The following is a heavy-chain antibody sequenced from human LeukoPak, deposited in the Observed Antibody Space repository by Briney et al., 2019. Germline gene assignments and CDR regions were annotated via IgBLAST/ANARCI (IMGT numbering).Heavy chain of an antibody. J-gene: IGHJ4*02. CDR1: GFTFSSYG. Sequence: GGSLRLSCAASGFTFSSYGMHWVRQAPAKGLEWAAIIPYDGSNKYYADSVRGRFTISRDNSKNTLYLQMNSLRAEDTAVYYCAKSTTVTQRGYFDYWGQGTLVTVSS. CDR2: IPYDGSNK. V-gene: IGHV3-30*18. CDR3: AKSTTVTQRGYFDY. D-gene: IGHD4-17*01.